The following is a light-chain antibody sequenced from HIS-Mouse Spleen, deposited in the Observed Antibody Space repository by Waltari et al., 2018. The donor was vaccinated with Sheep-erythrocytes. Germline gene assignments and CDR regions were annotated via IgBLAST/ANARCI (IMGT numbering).Light chain of an antibody. V-gene: IGKV3-20*01. CDR1: QSVSSSY. J-gene: IGKJ1*01. Sequence: EIVLTQSPGTLSLSPGERATLSCRASQSVSSSYLAWYQQKPGQAPGLLIYGVSNRATGIPDRFSGSGSGTDFTLTISRLEPEDFAVYYCQQYGSSPRTFGQGTKVEIK. CDR2: GVS. CDR3: QQYGSSPRT.